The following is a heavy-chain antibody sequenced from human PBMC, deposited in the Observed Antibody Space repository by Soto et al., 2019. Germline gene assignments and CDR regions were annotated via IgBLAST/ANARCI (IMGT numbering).Heavy chain of an antibody. J-gene: IGHJ4*02. V-gene: IGHV3-48*01. CDR3: AKDQTAMTTFDF. D-gene: IGHD4-17*01. CDR2: ISSSSSTT. CDR1: GFTFSSYS. Sequence: GGSLRLSCAASGFTFSSYSMNWVRQAPGKGLEWVSYISSSSSTTYYADSVKGRFTISRDNSKKTLYLQMNGLRAEDTAVYYCAKDQTAMTTFDFWGQGALVTVSS.